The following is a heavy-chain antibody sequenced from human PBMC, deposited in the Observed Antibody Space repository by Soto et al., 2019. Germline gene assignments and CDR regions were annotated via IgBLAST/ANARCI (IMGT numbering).Heavy chain of an antibody. Sequence: QVQLQESGPGLVKPSETLSLTCTVSGGSISSYYWSWIRQTPGKGLEWIGYINYSGSTTYNPALRSRVTISVDTSKNQLSLKLSSVTAADTAVYYCARHVNRGAIFDYWGQGTLVTVSS. CDR3: ARHVNRGAIFDY. V-gene: IGHV4-59*08. J-gene: IGHJ4*02. CDR2: INYSGST. CDR1: GGSISSYY. D-gene: IGHD3-3*01.